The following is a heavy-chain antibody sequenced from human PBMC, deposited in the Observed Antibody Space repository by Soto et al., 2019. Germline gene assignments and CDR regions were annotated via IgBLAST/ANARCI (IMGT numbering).Heavy chain of an antibody. CDR2: IFFTGAI. D-gene: IGHD3-10*01. J-gene: IGHJ6*02. CDR1: GDSVTFGHHY. CDR3: ARARPDSAGSSLGRRLDV. Sequence: QVQLQESGPGLVKPSGTLSLICIVSGDSVTFGHHYWSWIRQPPGKGLEWIGHIFFTGAINYSPSLKSRVTMSIDSSKNQFSLNLTSVSAADSAIYYCARARPDSAGSSLGRRLDVWGQGTTVTVSS. V-gene: IGHV4-61*01.